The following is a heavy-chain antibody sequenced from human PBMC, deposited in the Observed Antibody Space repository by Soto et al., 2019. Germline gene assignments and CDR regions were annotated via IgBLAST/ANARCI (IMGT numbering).Heavy chain of an antibody. CDR2: INPNSGGT. J-gene: IGHJ6*02. CDR3: AREPIEDYYYGMDV. D-gene: IGHD3-22*01. CDR1: GYTFTGYY. V-gene: IGHV1-2*04. Sequence: GASVKVSCKASGYTFTGYYMHWVRQAPGQGLEWMGWINPNSGGTNYAQKFQGWVTMTRDTSISTAYMELSRLRSDDTAVYYCAREPIEDYYYGMDVWCQGTTVTVSS.